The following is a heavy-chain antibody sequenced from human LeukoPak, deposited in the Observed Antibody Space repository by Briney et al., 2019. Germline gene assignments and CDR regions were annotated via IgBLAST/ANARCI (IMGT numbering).Heavy chain of an antibody. D-gene: IGHD1-14*01. CDR2: LWFDGSDQ. CDR1: GFTFSNYG. CDR3: AREGQDVTTTMAYYGLDV. J-gene: IGHJ6*02. Sequence: GGSLRLSCAASGFTFSNYGMHWVRQAPGKGLEWLGVLWFDGSDQYYADSVRGGFTISRDNFKNTLYLQMNSLRGEDTAVYYCAREGQDVTTTMAYYGLDVWGPGTTVTVSS. V-gene: IGHV3-33*01.